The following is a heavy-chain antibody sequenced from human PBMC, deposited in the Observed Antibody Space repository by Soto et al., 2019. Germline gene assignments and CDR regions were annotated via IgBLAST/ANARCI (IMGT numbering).Heavy chain of an antibody. CDR2: INDDGSTT. CDR1: GVTFRTSW. V-gene: IGHV3-74*03. J-gene: IGHJ4*02. Sequence: EVQLVESGGGLVQPGGSLRLSCAASGVTFRTSWMYWVRQAPGKGLVWVSRINDDGSTTTYADSVKGRFTISRDNAKNTLFMQMDSLRAEDTGVYYCARGNYGPEYSGQGTLVTVSS. D-gene: IGHD3-10*01. CDR3: ARGNYGPEY.